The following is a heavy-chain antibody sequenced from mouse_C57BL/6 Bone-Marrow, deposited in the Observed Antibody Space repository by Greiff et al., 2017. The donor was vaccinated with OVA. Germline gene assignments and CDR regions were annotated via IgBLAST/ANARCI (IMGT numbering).Heavy chain of an antibody. CDR2: IDPENGDT. V-gene: IGHV14-4*01. CDR1: GFNIKDDY. CDR3: TTYRY. Sequence: EVQLQQSEAELVRPGASVKLSCTASGFNIKDDYMHWVKERPEQGLEWIGWIDPENGDTEYASKFQGKATITADTSSKTVYLQLSSLTSEDTAVYYCTTYRYWGQGTTLTVSS. J-gene: IGHJ2*01.